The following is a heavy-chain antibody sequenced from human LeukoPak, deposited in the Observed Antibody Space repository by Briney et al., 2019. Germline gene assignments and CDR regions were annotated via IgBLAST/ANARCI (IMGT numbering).Heavy chain of an antibody. V-gene: IGHV1-69*04. Sequence: GASVKVSCKASGGTFSSYAISWVRQAPGQGLEWMGRIIPILGIANYAQKFQGRVTITADKSTSTAYMELSSLRSEDTAVYYCASKIDTAMARGVDYWGQGTLVTVSS. CDR2: IIPILGIA. CDR3: ASKIDTAMARGVDY. J-gene: IGHJ4*02. CDR1: GGTFSSYA. D-gene: IGHD5-18*01.